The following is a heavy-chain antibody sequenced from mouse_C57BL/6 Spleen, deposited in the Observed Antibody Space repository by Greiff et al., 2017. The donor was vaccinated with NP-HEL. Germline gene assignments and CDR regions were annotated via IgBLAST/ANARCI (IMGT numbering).Heavy chain of an antibody. J-gene: IGHJ4*01. CDR3: ASSNYVKAMDY. D-gene: IGHD2-5*01. CDR2: ISYDGSN. CDR1: GYSITSGYY. Sequence: VQLQQSGPGLVKPSQSLSLTCSVTGYSITSGYYWNWIRQFPGNKLEWMGYISYDGSNNYNPSLKNRISITRDTSKNQFFLKLNSVTTEDTATYYCASSNYVKAMDYWGQGTSVTVSS. V-gene: IGHV3-6*01.